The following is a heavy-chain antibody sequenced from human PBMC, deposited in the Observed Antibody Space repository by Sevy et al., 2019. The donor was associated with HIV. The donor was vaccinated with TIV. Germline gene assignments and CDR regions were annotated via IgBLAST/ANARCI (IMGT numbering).Heavy chain of an antibody. D-gene: IGHD5-12*01. Sequence: ASVKVSCKASGYTFSSYGISWVRQAPGQGLEWMGWISNYNSNRKSAQKFQDRVIMTTDTSTSIAYLELTNLRKDDTAVYYCARGLSVVATRGVWFDPWGPGTLVTVSS. V-gene: IGHV1-18*01. J-gene: IGHJ5*02. CDR1: GYTFSSYG. CDR2: ISNYNSNR. CDR3: ARGLSVVATRGVWFDP.